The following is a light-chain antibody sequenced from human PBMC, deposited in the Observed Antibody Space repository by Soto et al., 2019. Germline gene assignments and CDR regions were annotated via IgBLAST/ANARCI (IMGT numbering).Light chain of an antibody. V-gene: IGKV3-20*01. CDR2: GAS. J-gene: IGKJ1*01. CDR3: QQYDDSPGT. Sequence: IVLTQSPGTLSLSPGERATLSCRASQSISSSYLAWYQQKPGQAPRLLIYGASNGATAIPDRFSGSGSGTDFTLTISRLEPEDFAVYYCQQYDDSPGTLGQGTKVDIK. CDR1: QSISSSY.